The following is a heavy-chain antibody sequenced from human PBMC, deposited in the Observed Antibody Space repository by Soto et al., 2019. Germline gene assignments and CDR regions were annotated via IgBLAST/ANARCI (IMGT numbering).Heavy chain of an antibody. J-gene: IGHJ6*02. V-gene: IGHV1-69*06. D-gene: IGHD2-2*01. CDR2: IIPIFGTA. Sequence: SVKVSCEASGGTFSSYAISWVRQAPGQGLEWMGGIIPIFGTANYAQKFQGRVTITADKSTSTAYMELSSLRSEDTAVYYCARKGCSSTSCPHSGMDVWGQGTTVTVSS. CDR3: ARKGCSSTSCPHSGMDV. CDR1: GGTFSSYA.